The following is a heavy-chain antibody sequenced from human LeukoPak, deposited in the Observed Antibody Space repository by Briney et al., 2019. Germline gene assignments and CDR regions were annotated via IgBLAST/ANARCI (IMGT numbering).Heavy chain of an antibody. Sequence: PGGSLRLSCAASGFTFSSYGMHWVRQAPGKGLEWVSSISSISSYIHYVDSVKGRFTISRDNAKNSLYLQMNSLRAEDTAVYYCARGTGEVWYYYMDVWGKGTTVTISS. CDR3: ARGTGEVWYYYMDV. CDR2: ISSISSYI. J-gene: IGHJ6*03. D-gene: IGHD7-27*01. CDR1: GFTFSSYG. V-gene: IGHV3-21*01.